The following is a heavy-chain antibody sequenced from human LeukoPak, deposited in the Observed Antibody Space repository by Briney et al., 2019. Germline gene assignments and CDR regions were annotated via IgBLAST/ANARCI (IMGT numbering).Heavy chain of an antibody. J-gene: IGHJ5*02. CDR3: ARTDSSGYYYWFDP. CDR1: GGSITSYY. Sequence: SETLSLTCSVSGGSITSYYWSWIRQPPGKGLEWIGYISSSGSTNYNPSLKSRVTISVDTTKNQFSLKLSSVTAADTAVYYCARTDSSGYYYWFDPWGQGTLVTVSS. D-gene: IGHD3-22*01. CDR2: ISSSGST. V-gene: IGHV4-59*08.